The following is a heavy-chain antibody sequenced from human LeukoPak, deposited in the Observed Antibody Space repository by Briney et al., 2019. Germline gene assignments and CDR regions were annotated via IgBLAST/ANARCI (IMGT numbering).Heavy chain of an antibody. Sequence: ASVKVSCKASGYTFTGYYMHWVRQAPGQGLEWMGWINPNSGGTNYAQKFQGRVTMTRDTSISTAYMELSRLRSDDTAVYYCAREDRRSGTIYCYYGMGVWGQGTTVTVSS. D-gene: IGHD1-1*01. CDR1: GYTFTGYY. J-gene: IGHJ6*02. CDR2: INPNSGGT. V-gene: IGHV1-2*02. CDR3: AREDRRSGTIYCYYGMGV.